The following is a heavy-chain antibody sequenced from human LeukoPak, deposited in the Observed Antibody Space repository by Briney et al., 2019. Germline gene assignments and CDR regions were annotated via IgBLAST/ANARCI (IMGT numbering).Heavy chain of an antibody. V-gene: IGHV4-34*01. J-gene: IGHJ4*02. CDR2: INHSGST. Sequence: PSETLSLTCAVYGGSFSGYYWSWIRQPPGKGLEWIREINHSGSTNYNPSLKSRVTISVDTSKNQFSLKLSSVTAADTAVYYCARAPRRSLQLDYWGQGTLVTVSS. D-gene: IGHD5-24*01. CDR3: ARAPRRSLQLDY. CDR1: GGSFSGYY.